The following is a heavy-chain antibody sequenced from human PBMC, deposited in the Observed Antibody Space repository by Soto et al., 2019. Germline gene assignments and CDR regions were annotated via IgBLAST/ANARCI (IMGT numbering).Heavy chain of an antibody. D-gene: IGHD4-17*01. J-gene: IGHJ4*02. CDR1: GFTFSKYA. CDR2: ISYDGNNQ. Sequence: QVYLVESGGGVVQPGRSLRLSCAASGFTFSKYAGQWVRQAPGKGLEWVALISYDGNNQFYADSVKGRFTISRDNSRNTLYLQMGSLRPEDTAIYYCATYDYGDNNFWGQGTLVTVSS. CDR3: ATYDYGDNNF. V-gene: IGHV3-30-3*01.